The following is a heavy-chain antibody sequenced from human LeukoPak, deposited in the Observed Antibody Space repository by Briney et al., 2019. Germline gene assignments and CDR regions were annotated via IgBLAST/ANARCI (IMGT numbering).Heavy chain of an antibody. CDR1: GFTFSSYA. CDR3: ARDSSGYYAYDY. CDR2: IKQDGSEK. D-gene: IGHD3-22*01. J-gene: IGHJ4*02. Sequence: PGGSLRLSCAASGFTFSSYAMSWVRQAPGKGLEWVANIKQDGSEKYYVDSVKGRFTISRDNAKNSLYLQMNSLRAEDTAVYYCARDSSGYYAYDYWGQGTLVTVSS. V-gene: IGHV3-7*01.